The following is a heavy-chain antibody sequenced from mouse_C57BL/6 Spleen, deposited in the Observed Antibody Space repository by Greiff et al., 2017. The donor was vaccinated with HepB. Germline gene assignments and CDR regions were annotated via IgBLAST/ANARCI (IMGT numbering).Heavy chain of an antibody. V-gene: IGHV1-15*01. Sequence: VQLQQSGAELVRPGASVTLSCKASGYTFTDYEMHWVKQTPVHGLEWIGAIDPETGGTAYNQKFKGKAILTADKSSRTAYMELRSLTSEDSAVYYCTRPLYYSNYDAMDYWGQGTSVTVSS. J-gene: IGHJ4*01. CDR2: IDPETGGT. CDR3: TRPLYYSNYDAMDY. D-gene: IGHD2-5*01. CDR1: GYTFTDYE.